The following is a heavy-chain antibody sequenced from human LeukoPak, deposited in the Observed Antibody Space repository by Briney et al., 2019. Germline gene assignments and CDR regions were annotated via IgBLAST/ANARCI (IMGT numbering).Heavy chain of an antibody. CDR1: GFTFSSYA. J-gene: IGHJ4*02. CDR2: ISSNGGST. Sequence: PGGSLRLSCAASGFTFSSYAMHWVRQAPGKGLEYVSAISSNGGSTYYANSVKGRFTISRDNSKNTLYLQMGSLRAEDMAVYYCARGRGYYYDSSGYYFDYWGQGTLVTVSS. D-gene: IGHD3-22*01. V-gene: IGHV3-64*01. CDR3: ARGRGYYYDSSGYYFDY.